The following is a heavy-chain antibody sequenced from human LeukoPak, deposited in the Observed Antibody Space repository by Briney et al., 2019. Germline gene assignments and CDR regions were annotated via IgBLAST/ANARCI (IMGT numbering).Heavy chain of an antibody. D-gene: IGHD6-25*01. V-gene: IGHV4-4*07. Sequence: SETLSLTCTVSGGSISSYYWSWIRQPAGKGLEWIGRIYTSGSTNYNPSLKSRVTMSVDTSKNQFSLKLSSVTAADTAVYYCARYQRLHYYYYYGMDVWGQGTTVTVSS. CDR1: GGSISSYY. CDR2: IYTSGST. CDR3: ARYQRLHYYYYYGMDV. J-gene: IGHJ6*02.